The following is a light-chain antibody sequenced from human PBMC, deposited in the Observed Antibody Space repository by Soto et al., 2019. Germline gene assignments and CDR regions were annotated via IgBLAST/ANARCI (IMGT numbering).Light chain of an antibody. V-gene: IGLV2-8*01. CDR1: KSDIGVYYF. Sequence: QSVLTQPPSASGSPVQSVTISCTGTKSDIGVYYFVSWYQHHPGKAPRLIIYEVVQRPSGVPDRFSGSKSGNTASLTVSGLQAADEADYFCDSYAGSXTYVFGRGTKVXV. CDR2: EVV. J-gene: IGLJ1*01. CDR3: DSYAGSXTYV.